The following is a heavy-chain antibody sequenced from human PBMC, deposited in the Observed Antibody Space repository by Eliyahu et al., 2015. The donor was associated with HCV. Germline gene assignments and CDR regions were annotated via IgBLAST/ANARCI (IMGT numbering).Heavy chain of an antibody. CDR3: ARDYSSSWTRT. V-gene: IGHV3-66*01. CDR1: GFTVSSNY. J-gene: IGHJ5*02. D-gene: IGHD6-13*01. Sequence: EVQLVESGGGLVQPGGSLRLSCAASGFTVSSNYMSWVRQAPGKGLEWVSVIYSGGSTYYADSVKGRFTISRDNSKNTLYLQMNSLRAEDTAVYYCARDYSSSWTRTWGQGTLVTVSS. CDR2: IYSGGST.